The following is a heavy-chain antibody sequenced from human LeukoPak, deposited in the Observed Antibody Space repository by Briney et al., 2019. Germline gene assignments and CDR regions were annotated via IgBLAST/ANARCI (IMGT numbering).Heavy chain of an antibody. V-gene: IGHV1-69*13. CDR1: GYTFTAYY. D-gene: IGHD6-19*01. Sequence: ASVKVSCKASGYTFTAYYVHWVRQAPGQGLEWMGGIIPIFGTANYAQKFQGRVTITADESTSTAYMELSSLRSEDTAVYYCARDEYEGGYSSGHSLNWFDPWGQGTLVTVSS. J-gene: IGHJ5*02. CDR2: IIPIFGTA. CDR3: ARDEYEGGYSSGHSLNWFDP.